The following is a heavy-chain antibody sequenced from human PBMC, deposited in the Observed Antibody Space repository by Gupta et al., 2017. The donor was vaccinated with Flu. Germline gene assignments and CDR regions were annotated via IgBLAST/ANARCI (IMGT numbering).Heavy chain of an antibody. J-gene: IGHJ3*02. V-gene: IGHV3-21*01. CDR2: ISRSSDYI. CDR1: EFTFSIYT. CDR3: ARLSLLGGGAFDI. D-gene: IGHD1-26*01. Sequence: ASEFTFSIYTFHWVLQAPGKGLELVSSISRSSDYIYYSDSVRGRFTISRDNAKDSLYLQMNSLRAEDTAVYYCARLSLLGGGAFDIWGQGTMVTVSS.